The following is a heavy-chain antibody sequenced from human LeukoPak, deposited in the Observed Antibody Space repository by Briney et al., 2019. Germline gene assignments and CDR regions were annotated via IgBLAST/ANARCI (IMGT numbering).Heavy chain of an antibody. Sequence: SVKVSCKASGGTFSSYAISWVRQAPGQGLEWMGGIIPVFGTANYAQNFQGRVTITADESTSTVYMELTSLKSEDTAEYYCAGGGSFDFWGQGTLVTVSS. V-gene: IGHV1-69*13. CDR1: GGTFSSYA. D-gene: IGHD3-16*01. J-gene: IGHJ4*02. CDR3: AGGGSFDF. CDR2: IIPVFGTA.